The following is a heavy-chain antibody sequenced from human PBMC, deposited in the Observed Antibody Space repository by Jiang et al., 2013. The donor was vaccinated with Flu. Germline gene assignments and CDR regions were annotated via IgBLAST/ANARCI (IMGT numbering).Heavy chain of an antibody. CDR3: AKDDWYYYGMDV. D-gene: IGHD3-9*01. V-gene: IGHV3-23*04. CDR1: GFTFSNYA. CDR2: IGGYGDIT. Sequence: VQLVESGGGLVQSGESLRLYCAASGFTFSNYAMSWVRQAPGKGLEWVSGIGGYGDITYYADSVKGRYTVSRDNLKNTMYLQMNSLRPDDSAVYYCAKDDWYYYGMDVWGQGTTVTVSS. J-gene: IGHJ6*02.